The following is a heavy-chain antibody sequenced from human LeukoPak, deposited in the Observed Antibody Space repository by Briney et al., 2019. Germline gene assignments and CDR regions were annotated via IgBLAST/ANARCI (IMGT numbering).Heavy chain of an antibody. CDR1: GFTFSSYG. CDR2: IWYDGRNK. CDR3: ARVNRGDAFDI. Sequence: GGSLRLSCAASGFTFSSYGMHWVRQAPGKGLEWVAVIWYDGRNKFYADSLKGRFTISRDNSKNTLYLQVNSLRAEDTAVYYCARVNRGDAFDIWGQGTLATVSS. D-gene: IGHD3-16*02. J-gene: IGHJ3*02. V-gene: IGHV3-33*01.